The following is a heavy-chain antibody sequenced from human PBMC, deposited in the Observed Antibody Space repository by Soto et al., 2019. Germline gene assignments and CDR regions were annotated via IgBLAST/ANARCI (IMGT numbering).Heavy chain of an antibody. CDR1: GGSISSYY. J-gene: IGHJ2*01. V-gene: IGHV4-59*08. CDR3: ARFPWYFDL. CDR2: IYYSGST. Sequence: QVQLQESGPGLVKPSETLSLTCTVSGGSISSYYWSWIRQPPGKGLEWIGYIYYSGSTNYNPSLKSRVTISVDTSKNQFSLKLSSVTAADTAVYYCARFPWYFDLWGRGTLVTVSS.